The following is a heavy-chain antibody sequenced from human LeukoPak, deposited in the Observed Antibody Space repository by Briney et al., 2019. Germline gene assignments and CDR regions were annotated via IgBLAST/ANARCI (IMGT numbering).Heavy chain of an antibody. V-gene: IGHV4-31*03. Sequence: SETLSLTCTVSGGSISSGGYYWSWIRQNPGKGLEWIGYIYHSGSTYYNPSLKSRVTISIDTSKNQFSLKLSSVTAADTAVYYCARGPPYYYGSGSYSSRWFDPWGQGTLVTVSS. CDR2: IYHSGST. D-gene: IGHD3-10*01. CDR1: GGSISSGGYY. J-gene: IGHJ5*02. CDR3: ARGPPYYYGSGSYSSRWFDP.